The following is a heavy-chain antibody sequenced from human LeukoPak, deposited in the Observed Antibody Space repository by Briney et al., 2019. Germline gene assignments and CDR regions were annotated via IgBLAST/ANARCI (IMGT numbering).Heavy chain of an antibody. CDR3: TSSSWRIAAAGTIGY. V-gene: IGHV3-73*01. D-gene: IGHD6-13*01. CDR1: GFTFSGSA. J-gene: IGHJ4*02. Sequence: GGSLRLSCAASGFTFSGSAMHWVRQASGKGLEWVGRIRSKANSYATAYAASVKGRFTISRDDSKNTAYLQMNSLKTEDTAVYYCTSSSWRIAAAGTIGYWGQGTLVTVSP. CDR2: IRSKANSYAT.